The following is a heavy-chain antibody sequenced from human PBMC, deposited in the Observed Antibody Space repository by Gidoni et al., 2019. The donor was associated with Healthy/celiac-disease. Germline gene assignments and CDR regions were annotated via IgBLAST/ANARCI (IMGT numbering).Heavy chain of an antibody. Sequence: EVQLWESGGGLVQPGGSLRLSCAASGLPFSSYAMSWVRQAPGKGLEWVSAISGSGGSTYYADSVKGRFTISRDNSKNTLYLQMNSLRAEDTAVYYCAKDLAVGSGSVSSRANYYYYYGMDVWGQGTTVTVSS. V-gene: IGHV3-23*01. J-gene: IGHJ6*02. CDR2: ISGSGGST. D-gene: IGHD3-10*01. CDR1: GLPFSSYA. CDR3: AKDLAVGSGSVSSRANYYYYYGMDV.